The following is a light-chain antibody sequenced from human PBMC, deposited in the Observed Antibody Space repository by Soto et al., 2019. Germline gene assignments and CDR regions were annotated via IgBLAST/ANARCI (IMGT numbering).Light chain of an antibody. CDR3: QQYGSSPRT. J-gene: IGKJ1*01. Sequence: VLTQSPGTLSLSPGERATLSCRASQSVSSNSLAWYQQKPGQAPRLLIYGASNRATGIPDRFSGSESGTDFTLTISRLEPEDFAVYYCQQYGSSPRTFGQGTKVDI. CDR2: GAS. CDR1: QSVSSNS. V-gene: IGKV3-20*01.